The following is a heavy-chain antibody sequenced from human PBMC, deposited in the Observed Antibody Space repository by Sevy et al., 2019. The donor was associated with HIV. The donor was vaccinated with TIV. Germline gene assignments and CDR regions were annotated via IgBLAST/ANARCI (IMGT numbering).Heavy chain of an antibody. D-gene: IGHD1-26*01. CDR3: ARAISNLRLYSGSSTGPGFDY. Sequence: QSQTLSLTCAVYGGSFSGYYWSWIRQPPGKGLEWIGEINHSGSTNYNPSLKSRVTISVDTSKNQFSLKLSSVTAADTAVYYCARAISNLRLYSGSSTGPGFDYWGQGTLVTVSS. V-gene: IGHV4-34*01. CDR1: GGSFSGYY. J-gene: IGHJ4*02. CDR2: INHSGST.